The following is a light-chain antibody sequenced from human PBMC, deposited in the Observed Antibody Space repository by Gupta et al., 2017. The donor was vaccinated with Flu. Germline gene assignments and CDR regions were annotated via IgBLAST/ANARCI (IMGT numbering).Light chain of an antibody. Sequence: TMSCAETISNIGAGYDVHWYLQLTESAPILLLYGHSIRCSVVPARFSASKSATSASIATTGLQAEDAADYYWQSHETTRSGLVFGGGTMRTVL. J-gene: IGLJ3*02. CDR1: ISNIGAGYD. V-gene: IGLV1-40*01. CDR2: GHS. CDR3: QSHETTRSGLV.